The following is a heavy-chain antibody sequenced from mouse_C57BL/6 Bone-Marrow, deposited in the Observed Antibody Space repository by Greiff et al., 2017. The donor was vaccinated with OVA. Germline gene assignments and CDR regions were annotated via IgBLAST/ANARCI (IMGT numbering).Heavy chain of an antibody. CDR1: GFTFTDYY. D-gene: IGHD2-3*01. V-gene: IGHV7-3*01. CDR2: IRNKANGYTT. CDR3: ARYRGYYYFDY. Sequence: EVMLVESGGGLVQPGGSLSLSCAASGFTFTDYYMSWVRQPPGKALEWLGFIRNKANGYTTEYSASVKGRFTISRDNSQSILYLQMNALRAEDSATYYCARYRGYYYFDYWGQGTTLTVSS. J-gene: IGHJ2*01.